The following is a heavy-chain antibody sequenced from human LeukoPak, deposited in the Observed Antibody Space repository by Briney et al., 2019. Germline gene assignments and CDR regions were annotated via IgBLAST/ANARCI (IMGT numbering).Heavy chain of an antibody. CDR1: GFTFSSYS. J-gene: IGHJ4*02. CDR2: ISSSSSYI. V-gene: IGHV3-21*01. Sequence: GGSLRLSCAASGFTFSSYSMNWVRQAPGKGLEWVSSISSSSSYIYYADSVKGRFTISRDNAKNSLYLQVNSLRAEDTAVYYCASWAIAAVVRVWGQGTLVTVSS. D-gene: IGHD6-13*01. CDR3: ASWAIAAVVRV.